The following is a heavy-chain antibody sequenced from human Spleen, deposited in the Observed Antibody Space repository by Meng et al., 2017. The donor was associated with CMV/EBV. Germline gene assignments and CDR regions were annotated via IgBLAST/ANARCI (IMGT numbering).Heavy chain of an antibody. CDR3: AKDSSDKLGDLGASIYYYFGMDV. V-gene: IGHV3-33*06. D-gene: IGHD3-10*01. CDR1: GFSISTYG. J-gene: IGHJ6*02. CDR2: IWHDGSNK. Sequence: GESLKISCAASGFSISTYGMNWVRQSPGKGLEWVAIIWHDGSNKYYADSVKGRFSISRDNSKNTVNLQLNSLRTEDTAVYYCAKDSSDKLGDLGASIYYYFGMDVWGQGTTVTVSS.